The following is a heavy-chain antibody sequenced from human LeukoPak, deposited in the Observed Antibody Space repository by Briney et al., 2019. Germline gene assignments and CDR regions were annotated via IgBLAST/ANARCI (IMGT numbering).Heavy chain of an antibody. CDR1: GYSFTSYW. J-gene: IGHJ2*01. Sequence: GESLKISCKGSGYSFTSYWIGWVRQMPGKGLEWMGIIYPGDSDTRYSPSFQGQVTISADKSISTAYLQWSSLKASDTAMYYCARRGHYYDSSGYDKDWYFDLWGRGTLVTVSS. D-gene: IGHD3-22*01. CDR3: ARRGHYYDSSGYDKDWYFDL. V-gene: IGHV5-51*01. CDR2: IYPGDSDT.